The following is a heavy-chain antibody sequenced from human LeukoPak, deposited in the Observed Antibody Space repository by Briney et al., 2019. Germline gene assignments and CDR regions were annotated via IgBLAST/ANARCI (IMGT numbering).Heavy chain of an antibody. V-gene: IGHV3-48*01. CDR2: ISSSSSTI. J-gene: IGHJ4*02. Sequence: GGSLRLSCAASGFTFSSYSMNWVRQAPGKGLEWVSYISSSSSTIYYADSVKGRFTISRDNAKNSLYLHMNGLRAEDTAVYYCATPKDSSNWYVFDYWGQGTLVTVSS. D-gene: IGHD6-13*01. CDR3: ATPKDSSNWYVFDY. CDR1: GFTFSSYS.